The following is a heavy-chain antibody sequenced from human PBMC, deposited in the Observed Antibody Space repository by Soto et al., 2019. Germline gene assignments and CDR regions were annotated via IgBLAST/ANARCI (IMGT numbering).Heavy chain of an antibody. D-gene: IGHD3-22*01. V-gene: IGHV5-51*01. J-gene: IGHJ6*02. CDR3: ARAYDSSGYYYVYYGMDV. CDR2: IYPGDSDT. Sequence: PGESLKISCKGSGYSFTSYWIGWVRQMPGKGLEWMGIIYPGDSDTRYSPSFQGQVTISADKSISTAYLQWSSLKASDTAMYYCARAYDSSGYYYVYYGMDVWGQGTPVPVSS. CDR1: GYSFTSYW.